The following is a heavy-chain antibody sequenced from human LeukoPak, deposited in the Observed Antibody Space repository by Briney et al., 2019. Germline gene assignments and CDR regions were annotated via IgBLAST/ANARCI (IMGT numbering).Heavy chain of an antibody. CDR3: ARDKSSSYFDY. CDR2: IYYSGST. J-gene: IGHJ4*02. D-gene: IGHD6-6*01. Sequence: WVRQPPGKGLEWIGSIYYSGSTYYNPSLKSRVTISVDTSKNQFSLKLSSVTAADTAVYYCARDKSSSYFDYWGQGTLVTVSS. V-gene: IGHV4-39*07.